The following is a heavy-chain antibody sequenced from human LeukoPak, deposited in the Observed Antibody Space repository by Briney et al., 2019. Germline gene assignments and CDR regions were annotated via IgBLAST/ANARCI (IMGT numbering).Heavy chain of an antibody. CDR1: GFTFSNAW. V-gene: IGHV3-15*01. D-gene: IGHD5-18*01. CDR3: AKEGFMGTDYYYYYMDV. CDR2: IKSKTDGGTT. Sequence: GGSLRLSCAASGFTFSNAWMSWVRQAPGKGLEWVGRIKSKTDGGTTDYAAPVKGRFTISRDDSKNTLYLQMNSLKTEDTAVYYCAKEGFMGTDYYYYYMDVWGKGTTVTVSS. J-gene: IGHJ6*03.